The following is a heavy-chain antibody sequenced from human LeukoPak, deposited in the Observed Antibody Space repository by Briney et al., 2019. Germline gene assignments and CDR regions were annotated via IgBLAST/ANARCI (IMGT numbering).Heavy chain of an antibody. J-gene: IGHJ6*02. CDR2: IYYSGRP. CDR1: GGPLSSYY. D-gene: IGHD6-13*01. Sequence: SETLSLTCTVSGGPLSSYYWSWIRQPPGKGLEWIWDIYYSGRPNYNPSPKSRVTISVDTSKNQFSLKLSSVTAADTAVYYCASGIAAEPGYVRYYGMDVWGQGTTVTVSS. V-gene: IGHV4-59*01. CDR3: ASGIAAEPGYVRYYGMDV.